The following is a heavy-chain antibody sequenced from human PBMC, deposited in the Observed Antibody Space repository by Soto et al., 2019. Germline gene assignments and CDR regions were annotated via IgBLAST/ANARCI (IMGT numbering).Heavy chain of an antibody. CDR2: INPGDSDT. Sequence: PGESLKLSCKGSGYRFTNWIAWVRQMPGKGLEWMGIINPGDSDTRYSPSFQGQVTISADKSISTAYLQWSSLKASDTAMYYCARRDSSSWYFDYWGQGTPVTVSS. V-gene: IGHV5-51*01. CDR3: ARRDSSSWYFDY. CDR1: GYRFTNW. J-gene: IGHJ4*02. D-gene: IGHD6-13*01.